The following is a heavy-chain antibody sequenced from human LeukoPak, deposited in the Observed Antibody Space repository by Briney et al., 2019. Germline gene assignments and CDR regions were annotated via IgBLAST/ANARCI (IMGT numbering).Heavy chain of an antibody. CDR1: GFTFSSYA. V-gene: IGHV3-23*01. J-gene: IGHJ4*02. D-gene: IGHD3-10*01. CDR3: AKDPRAGGRVDY. CDR2: ISGSGGSA. Sequence: GGSLRLSCAASGFTFSSYAMSWVRQAPGKGLEWVSAISGSGGSAYYADSVKGRFTISRDNSKNTLYLQMNSLRAEDTAVYYCAKDPRAGGRVDYWGQGTLVTVSS.